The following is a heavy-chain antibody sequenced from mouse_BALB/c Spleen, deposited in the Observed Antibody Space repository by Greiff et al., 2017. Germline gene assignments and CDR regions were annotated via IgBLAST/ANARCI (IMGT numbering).Heavy chain of an antibody. CDR3: TRDGNYVNYFDY. Sequence: EVQLQQSGGGLVQPGGSMKLSCVASGFTFSNYWMNWVRQSPEKGLEWVAEIRLKSNNYATHYAESVKGRFTISRDDSKSSVYLQMNNLRAEDTGIYYCTRDGNYVNYFDYWGQGTTLTVSS. D-gene: IGHD2-1*01. J-gene: IGHJ2*01. CDR1: GFTFSNYW. CDR2: IRLKSNNYAT. V-gene: IGHV6-6*02.